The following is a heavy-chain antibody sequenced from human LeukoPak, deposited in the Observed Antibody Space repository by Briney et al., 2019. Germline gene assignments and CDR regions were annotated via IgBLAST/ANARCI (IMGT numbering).Heavy chain of an antibody. J-gene: IGHJ5*02. D-gene: IGHD4-17*01. CDR3: ARGLHTPGDCGDYGSPPNWFDP. Sequence: PSQTLSLTCTVSGGSISSGDYYWSWIRQPPGKGLEWIGDIYYGGRTYSNPSLKSRVTISVDTSKNQFSLKLSSVTAADTAVYYCARGLHTPGDCGDYGSPPNWFDPWGQGTLVTVSS. CDR2: IYYGGRT. V-gene: IGHV4-30-4*08. CDR1: GGSISSGDYY.